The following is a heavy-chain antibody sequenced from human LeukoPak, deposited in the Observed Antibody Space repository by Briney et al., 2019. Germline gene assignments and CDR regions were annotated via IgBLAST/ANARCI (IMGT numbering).Heavy chain of an antibody. V-gene: IGHV3-48*01. CDR1: GFIFSNYR. CDR2: ISSSSTTI. J-gene: IGHJ4*02. Sequence: PGGSLRLSCVSSGFIFSNYRMNWVRQAPGKGLEWISYISSSSTTIYYADSVKGRFTISRDDAKNSLYLQMNSLRVEDTAVYYCAREFGSWGQGALVTVSS. CDR3: AREFGS.